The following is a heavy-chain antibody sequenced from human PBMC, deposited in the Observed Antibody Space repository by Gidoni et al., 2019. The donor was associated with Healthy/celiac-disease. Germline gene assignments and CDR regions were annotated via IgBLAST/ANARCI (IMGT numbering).Heavy chain of an antibody. V-gene: IGHV3-23*01. CDR3: AKDWLKRQQLVGTDAFDI. CDR1: GFTFSRYS. D-gene: IGHD6-13*01. J-gene: IGHJ3*02. CDR2: ISGSGGST. Sequence: EVQLLESGGGLVQPVGSLRLSCAASGFTFSRYSMSWVRQAPGKGLEWVAAISGSGGSTYYADSVKGRFTISRDNSKNTLYLQMNSLRAEDTAVYYCAKDWLKRQQLVGTDAFDIWGQGTMVTVSS.